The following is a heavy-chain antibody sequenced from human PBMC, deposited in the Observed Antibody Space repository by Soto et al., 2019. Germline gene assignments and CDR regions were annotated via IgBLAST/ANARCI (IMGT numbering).Heavy chain of an antibody. D-gene: IGHD1-1*01. J-gene: IGHJ3*02. CDR3: AKGGTPFRVQDVLDI. CDR2: ISTSGAGT. V-gene: IGHV3-23*01. Sequence: HPGGSLRLSCAASGFTFNNYAMTWVRQAPGKGLEWVSAISTSGAGTYYADSVKGRFTISRDISKNTLYLQMSSLRVDDTALYYCAKGGTPFRVQDVLDIWAQGTMVTVSS. CDR1: GFTFNNYA.